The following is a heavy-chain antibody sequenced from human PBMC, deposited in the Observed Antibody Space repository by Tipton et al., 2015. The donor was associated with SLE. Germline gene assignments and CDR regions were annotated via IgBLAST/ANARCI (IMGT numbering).Heavy chain of an antibody. J-gene: IGHJ2*01. CDR2: IYPGDSDT. D-gene: IGHD4-17*01. CDR3: ARHALGRDYCDYWYFDL. CDR1: GYSFSSYW. V-gene: IGHV5-51*01. Sequence: VQLVQSGAEVKKPGESLKISCKSSGYSFSSYWIGWVRQMPGKGLECMGIIYPGDSDTIYSPSFQGQVTISADKSISTAYLQWSSLKASDTAMYYCARHALGRDYCDYWYFDLWGRGTLVTVSS.